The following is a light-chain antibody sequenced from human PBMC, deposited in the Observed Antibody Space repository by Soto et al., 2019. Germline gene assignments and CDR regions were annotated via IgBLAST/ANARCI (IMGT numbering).Light chain of an antibody. CDR2: RAS. V-gene: IGKV3-15*01. J-gene: IGKJ1*01. Sequence: DILMTQSPVTLSVSPGEGVTLSCRASQSLSGNLAWYQHNRGQSPRLLIYRASTRATGVPARFTGSGSETEFTLTISSLASEDFAVYYCQQYNHWPWTFGQGTEVEIK. CDR3: QQYNHWPWT. CDR1: QSLSGN.